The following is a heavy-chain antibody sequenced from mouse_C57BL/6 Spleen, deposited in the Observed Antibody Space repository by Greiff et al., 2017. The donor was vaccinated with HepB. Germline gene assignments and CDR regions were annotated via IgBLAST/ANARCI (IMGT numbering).Heavy chain of an antibody. CDR2: ISSGSSTI. V-gene: IGHV5-17*01. D-gene: IGHD1-2*01. J-gene: IGHJ4*01. CDR3: ARDYGSHYAMDY. CDR1: GFTFSDYG. Sequence: EVQLVESGGGLVKPGGSLKLSCAASGFTFSDYGMPWVRQAPEKGLEWVAYISSGSSTIYYADTMKGRITISRDNAKNTLYLQMTSLRSEDTAMYYCARDYGSHYAMDYWGQGTSVTVSS.